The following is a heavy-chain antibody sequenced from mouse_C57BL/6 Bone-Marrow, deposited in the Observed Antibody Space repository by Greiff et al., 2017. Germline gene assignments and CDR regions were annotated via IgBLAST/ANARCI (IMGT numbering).Heavy chain of an antibody. CDR3: ARCYDGYCFYAMDY. CDR2: IYPGGGYT. D-gene: IGHD2-3*01. J-gene: IGHJ4*01. Sequence: QVQLKQSGAELVRPGTSVKMSCKASGYTFTNYWIGWAKQRPGHGLEWIGDIYPGGGYTNYNEKFKGKATLTAAKSSSTAYMQFSSLTSEDSAIYYCARCYDGYCFYAMDYWGQGTSVTVSS. CDR1: GYTFTNYW. V-gene: IGHV1-63*01.